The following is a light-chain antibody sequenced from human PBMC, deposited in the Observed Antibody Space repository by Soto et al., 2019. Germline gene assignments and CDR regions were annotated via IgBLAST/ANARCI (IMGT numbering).Light chain of an antibody. J-gene: IGKJ1*01. CDR3: QHRMDWPWT. Sequence: EFVLTQYPAALSLSPGERCALSCRASQNVYRYLDWYQQKPGQXHRXXISDASNRATGIPARFSGIVSGTAVNINLSSLEREDGEVYDGQHRMDWPWTFGQGTKVDIK. V-gene: IGKV3-11*01. CDR1: QNVYRY. CDR2: DAS.